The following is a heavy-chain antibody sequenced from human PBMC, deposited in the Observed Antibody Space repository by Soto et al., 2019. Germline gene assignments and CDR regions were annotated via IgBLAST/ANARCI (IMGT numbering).Heavy chain of an antibody. CDR2: INHSGST. CDR3: ARGRGIVVPAAMRNRCWFDP. J-gene: IGHJ5*02. CDR1: GGSFSGYY. D-gene: IGHD2-2*01. Sequence: QVQLQQWGAGLLKPSETLSLTCAVYGGSFSGYYWSWIRQPPGKGLEWIGEINHSGSTNYNPSLKSRVTISVDTAKNQFSLKLSSVTAAETAVYYCARGRGIVVPAAMRNRCWFDPWGQGTLVTVSS. V-gene: IGHV4-34*01.